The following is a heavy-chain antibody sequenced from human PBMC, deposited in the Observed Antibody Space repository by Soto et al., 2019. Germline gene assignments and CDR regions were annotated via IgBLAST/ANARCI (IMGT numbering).Heavy chain of an antibody. CDR2: MTHTGST. V-gene: IGHV4-34*01. CDR1: SGSLSGYY. D-gene: IGHD3-10*01. J-gene: IGHJ4*02. CDR3: ASGGN. Sequence: QVQLQQWGAGLLKPSETLSLTCAVFSGSLSGYYWSWIRQPPGKGLEWIGEMTHTGSTNYSPSLKTRLTISSDTSKNHFSLRLSSVSAADPAVYYCASGGNWGQGTLVTVSS.